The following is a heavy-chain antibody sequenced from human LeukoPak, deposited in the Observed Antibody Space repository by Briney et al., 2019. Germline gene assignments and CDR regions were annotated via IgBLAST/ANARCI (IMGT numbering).Heavy chain of an antibody. CDR2: FDPEDGET. J-gene: IGHJ4*02. D-gene: IGHD3-22*01. V-gene: IGHV1-24*01. Sequence: ASVKVSCKVSGYTLTELSMHWVRQAPGKGLEWMGGFDPEDGETIYAQKFQGRVTMTEDTSTDTAYMELSSPRSEDTAVYYCATGYYDSSGYPFDYWGQGTLVTVSS. CDR3: ATGYYDSSGYPFDY. CDR1: GYTLTELS.